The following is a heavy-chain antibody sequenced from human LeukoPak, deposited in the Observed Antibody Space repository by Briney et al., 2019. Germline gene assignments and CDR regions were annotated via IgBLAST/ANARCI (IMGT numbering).Heavy chain of an antibody. CDR1: GFTFSSYS. CDR3: AREEFTYMDV. J-gene: IGHJ6*03. CDR2: ISSSSSYI. V-gene: IGHV3-21*01. Sequence: NPGGSLRLSCAASGFTFSSYSMNWVRQAPGKGLEWVSSISSSSSYINYADSVKGRFTISRDNAKNSLYLQMNNLRAEDTAVYYCAREEFTYMDVWGKGTTVTVSS.